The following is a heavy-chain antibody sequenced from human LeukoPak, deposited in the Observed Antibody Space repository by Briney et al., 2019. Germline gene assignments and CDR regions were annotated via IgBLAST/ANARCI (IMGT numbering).Heavy chain of an antibody. CDR1: GGSFSGYY. J-gene: IGHJ4*02. CDR3: ARVDGQGPVTRFDY. Sequence: SETLSLTCAVYGGSFSGYYWSWIRQPPGKGLEWIGEINHSGSTNYNPSLKSRVTVSVDTSKNQFSLKLSSVTAADTAVYYCARVDGQGPVTRFDYWGQGTLVTVSS. CDR2: INHSGST. D-gene: IGHD4-11*01. V-gene: IGHV4-34*01.